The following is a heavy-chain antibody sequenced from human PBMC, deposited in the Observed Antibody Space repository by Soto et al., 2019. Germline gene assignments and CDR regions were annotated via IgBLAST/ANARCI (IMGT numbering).Heavy chain of an antibody. J-gene: IGHJ6*02. CDR2: IYPGDSDT. V-gene: IGHV5-51*01. CDR1: GYSFTSYW. Sequence: GESLKISCKGSGYSFTSYWIGWVRQMPGKGLEWMWIIYPGDSDTRYSPSFQGQVTISADKSISTAYLQWSSLKASDTAMYYCARRGVPAAPVAYGTKYYYDGMDVWGQGTTVTVSS. D-gene: IGHD2-2*01. CDR3: ARRGVPAAPVAYGTKYYYDGMDV.